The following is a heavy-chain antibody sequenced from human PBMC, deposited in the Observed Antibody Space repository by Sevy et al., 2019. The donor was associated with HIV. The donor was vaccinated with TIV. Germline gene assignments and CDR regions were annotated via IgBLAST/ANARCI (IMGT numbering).Heavy chain of an antibody. CDR2: ISSSSYI. D-gene: IGHD2-15*01. J-gene: IGHJ4*02. CDR3: ARDYYCSGGSCYFGAVDY. CDR1: GFTFSSYS. Sequence: GGSLRLSCAASGFTFSSYSMNWVRQAPGKGLEWVSSISSSSYIYYADSVKGRFTISRDNAKNSLYLQMNSLRAEDTAVYYCARDYYCSGGSCYFGAVDYWGQGTLVTVSS. V-gene: IGHV3-21*01.